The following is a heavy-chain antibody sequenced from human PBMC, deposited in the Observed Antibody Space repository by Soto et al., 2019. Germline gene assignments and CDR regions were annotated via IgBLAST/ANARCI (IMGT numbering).Heavy chain of an antibody. CDR2: ISGSGGST. J-gene: IGHJ5*02. CDR3: AKGLVGASDGWFDP. Sequence: EVQLLGSGGGLVQSGGSLRLSCAASGFTFSTYAMNWVRQAPGKGLEWVSGISGSGGSTYYADSVKGRFTISRDNSKNTLYLQMNSLRADDTAVYYCAKGLVGASDGWFDPWGQGTLVTVSS. V-gene: IGHV3-23*01. D-gene: IGHD1-26*01. CDR1: GFTFSTYA.